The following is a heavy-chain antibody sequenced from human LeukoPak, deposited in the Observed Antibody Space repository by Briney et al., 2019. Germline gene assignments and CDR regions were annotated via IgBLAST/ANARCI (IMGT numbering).Heavy chain of an antibody. CDR3: ARDSADYGDYDY. CDR2: INPSGGST. Sequence: ASVKVSCKASGYTFTSYFMHWVRQAPGQGLDWMGIINPSGGSTSYAQKFQGRVTMTRDTSTSTVYMELSSLRSGDTAVYYCARDSADYGDYDYWGQGTLATVSS. CDR1: GYTFTSYF. J-gene: IGHJ4*02. D-gene: IGHD4-17*01. V-gene: IGHV1-46*01.